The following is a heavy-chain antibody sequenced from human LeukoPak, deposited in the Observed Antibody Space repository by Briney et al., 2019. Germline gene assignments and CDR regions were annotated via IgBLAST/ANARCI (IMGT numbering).Heavy chain of an antibody. Sequence: GGSLRLSCAASGFTFSSYAMHWVRQAPGKGLEWVAVISYNGSNKYYADSVKGRFTISRDNSKNTLYLQMNSLRAEDTAVYYCAREGSSGGSHDAFDIWGQGTMVTVPS. J-gene: IGHJ3*02. V-gene: IGHV3-30*04. D-gene: IGHD2-15*01. CDR3: AREGSSGGSHDAFDI. CDR2: ISYNGSNK. CDR1: GFTFSSYA.